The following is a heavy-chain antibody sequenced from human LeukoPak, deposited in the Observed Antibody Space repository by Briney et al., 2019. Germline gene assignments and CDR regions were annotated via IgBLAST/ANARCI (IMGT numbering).Heavy chain of an antibody. Sequence: PGGSLRLSCAASEFTFSSYSMNWVRQAPGKGLEWVSFISTSSSYIHNADSVKGRFTISRDNAENSLYLQMNSLRAEDTAVYYCARAAIAAARIYYYMDVWGKGTTVTVSS. V-gene: IGHV3-21*01. CDR2: ISTSSSYI. CDR1: EFTFSSYS. CDR3: ARAAIAAARIYYYMDV. J-gene: IGHJ6*03. D-gene: IGHD6-13*01.